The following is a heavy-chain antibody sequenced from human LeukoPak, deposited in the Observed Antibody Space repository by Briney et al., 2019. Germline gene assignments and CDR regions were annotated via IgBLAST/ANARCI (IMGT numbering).Heavy chain of an antibody. D-gene: IGHD6-13*01. J-gene: IGHJ6*02. CDR3: ARGYSSSWYHQLLYYYGMDV. Sequence: GASVKVSCKASGGTFSSYAISWVRQAPGQGLEWMGRIIPILGIANYAQKFQGRVTITADKSTSTAYMELSSLRSEDTAVYYCARGYSSSWYHQLLYYYGMDVWGQGTTVTVSS. CDR2: IIPILGIA. V-gene: IGHV1-69*04. CDR1: GGTFSSYA.